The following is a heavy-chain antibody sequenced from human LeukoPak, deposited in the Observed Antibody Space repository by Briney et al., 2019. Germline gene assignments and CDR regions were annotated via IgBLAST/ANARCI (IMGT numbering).Heavy chain of an antibody. V-gene: IGHV3-7*01. CDR1: GFTFSSYW. J-gene: IGHJ4*02. CDR2: IKQDGSEK. D-gene: IGHD3-9*01. Sequence: AGGSLRLSCAASGFTFSSYWMSWVRQAPGKGLEWVANIKQDGSEKYYVDSVKGRFTISRDNAKNSLYLQMNSLRAEDTAVYYCARDRAGDILTGYYPHWGQGTLVTVSS. CDR3: ARDRAGDILTGYYPH.